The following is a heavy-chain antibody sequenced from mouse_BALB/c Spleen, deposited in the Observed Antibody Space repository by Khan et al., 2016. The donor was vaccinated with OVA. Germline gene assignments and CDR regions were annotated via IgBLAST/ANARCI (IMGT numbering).Heavy chain of an antibody. J-gene: IGHJ3*01. D-gene: IGHD2-14*01. Sequence: QVQLKQSGAELARPGASVKMSCKASGYTFTSYTIHWIKKRPGQGLEWIGYINPSNGYTNYNQKIKDKATLTTDKSSTTAYLQLSSLTSDNSALDNCVRDGAYHRNDGWFAYWGQGILITVAA. CDR2: INPSNGYT. CDR1: GYTFTSYT. V-gene: IGHV1-4*01. CDR3: VRDGAYHRNDGWFAY.